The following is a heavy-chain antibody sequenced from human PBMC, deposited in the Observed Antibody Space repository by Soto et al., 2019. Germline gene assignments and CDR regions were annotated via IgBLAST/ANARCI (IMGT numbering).Heavy chain of an antibody. CDR2: IYSSGST. CDR1: GGDINSYY. J-gene: IGHJ5*02. CDR3: ARGQRFSDWFDP. D-gene: IGHD3-3*01. Sequence: SETLSLTCTVAGGDINSYYWTWIRQPAGKGLEWIGRIYSSGSTKYNPSLQSRVTMSLDTSKNQFSLRLTSVTAADTAVYYCARGQRFSDWFDPWGQGTLVTVS. V-gene: IGHV4-4*07.